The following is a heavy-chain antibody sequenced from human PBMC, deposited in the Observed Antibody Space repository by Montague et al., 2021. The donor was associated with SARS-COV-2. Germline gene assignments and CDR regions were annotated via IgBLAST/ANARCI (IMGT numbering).Heavy chain of an antibody. CDR3: TREGYQVLWSDYYYYGMDV. CDR2: INHSGST. Sequence: SETLSLTCAVYGGSFSGYYWSWIRQPPGKGLEWIGEINHSGSTXXXPSXXXRVTISVDTSKNQFSLKLSSVTAADTAAYYCTREGYQVLWSDYYYYGMDVWGQGTTVTVSS. V-gene: IGHV4-34*01. D-gene: IGHD2-2*01. J-gene: IGHJ6*02. CDR1: GGSFSGYY.